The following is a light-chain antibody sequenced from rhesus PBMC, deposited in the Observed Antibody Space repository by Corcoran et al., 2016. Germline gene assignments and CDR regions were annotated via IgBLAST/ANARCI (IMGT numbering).Light chain of an antibody. CDR3: QVWVTSRDQYI. J-gene: IGLJ1*01. CDR2: YGE. V-gene: IGLV3-36*02. CDR1: NIGRNS. Sequence: SSDLTQPPSVSVSPGRTARNTCGGDNIGRNSVHGYQQKPPQAPVLVIYYGEERPSVIPERFSGSKSDTIATLTNSGVEAGDEAEYFCQVWVTSRDQYIFGGGTRLTV.